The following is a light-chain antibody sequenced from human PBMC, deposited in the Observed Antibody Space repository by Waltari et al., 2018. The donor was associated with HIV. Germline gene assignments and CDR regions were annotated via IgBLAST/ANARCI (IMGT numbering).Light chain of an antibody. Sequence: QSVLTQPPSTSATPGQRVTILCSGASSTIGSHFVSWYQPLPGATPKLLIYASDRRPSGVPDRFSGSESGTSASLAISGLRSEDEADYYCAAWDNYLNAWVFGGGTRVTVL. CDR1: SSTIGSHF. J-gene: IGLJ3*02. CDR3: AAWDNYLNAWV. CDR2: ASD. V-gene: IGLV1-47*01.